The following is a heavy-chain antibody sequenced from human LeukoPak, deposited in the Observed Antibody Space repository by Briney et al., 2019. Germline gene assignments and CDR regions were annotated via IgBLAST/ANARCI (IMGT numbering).Heavy chain of an antibody. CDR1: GFTFSSYA. CDR2: FSGSGGST. D-gene: IGHD6-19*01. V-gene: IGHV3-23*01. J-gene: IGHJ4*02. CDR3: AKDRWGLAVAGTLFDY. Sequence: GGSLRLSCAASGFTFSSYAMSWVRQAPGKGLECISGFSGSGGSTYYADSVKGRFTISRDNSKNTLYLQMNSLRAEDTAVYYCAKDRWGLAVAGTLFDYWGQGTLVTVSS.